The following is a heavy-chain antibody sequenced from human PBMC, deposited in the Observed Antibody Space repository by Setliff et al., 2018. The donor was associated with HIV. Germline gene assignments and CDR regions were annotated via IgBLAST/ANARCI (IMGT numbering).Heavy chain of an antibody. V-gene: IGHV4-39*07. D-gene: IGHD3-3*01. Sequence: SETLSLTCTVSGGSIRRSSYYWGWIRQPPGKGLEWIGSIYYSGSTYYNPSLKSRVTISVDTSKNQFSLKLSSVIAADTAVYYCARIFGDQGYYYGMDVWGQGTTVTVSS. J-gene: IGHJ6*02. CDR3: ARIFGDQGYYYGMDV. CDR2: IYYSGST. CDR1: GGSIRRSSYY.